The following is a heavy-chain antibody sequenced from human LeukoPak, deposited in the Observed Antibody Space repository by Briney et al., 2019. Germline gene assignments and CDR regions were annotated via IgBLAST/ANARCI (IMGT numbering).Heavy chain of an antibody. CDR1: GGTFSSYA. CDR2: ISAYNGNT. V-gene: IGHV1-18*01. CDR3: ARFGLRYFDWFRWFDP. J-gene: IGHJ5*02. Sequence: GSSVKVSCKASGGTFSSYAISWVRQAPGQGLEWMGWISAYNGNTNYAQKLQGRVTMTTDTSTSTAYMELRSLRSDDTAVYYCARFGLRYFDWFRWFDPWGQGTLVTVSS. D-gene: IGHD3-9*01.